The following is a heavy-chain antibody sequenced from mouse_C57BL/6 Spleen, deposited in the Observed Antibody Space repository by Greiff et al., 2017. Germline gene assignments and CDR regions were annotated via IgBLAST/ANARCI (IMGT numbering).Heavy chain of an antibody. CDR3: TRDRGNWDGGYFDY. D-gene: IGHD4-1*01. CDR2: ISSGGDYI. J-gene: IGHJ2*01. CDR1: GFTFSSYA. Sequence: EVHLVESGEGLVKPGGSLKLSCAASGFTFSSYAMSWVRQTPEKRLEWVAYISSGGDYIYYADTVKGRFTISRDNARNTLYLQMSSLKSEDTAMYYCTRDRGNWDGGYFDYWGQGTTLTVSS. V-gene: IGHV5-9-1*02.